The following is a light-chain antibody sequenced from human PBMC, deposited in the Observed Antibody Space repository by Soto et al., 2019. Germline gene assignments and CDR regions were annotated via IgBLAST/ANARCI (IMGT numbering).Light chain of an antibody. J-gene: IGLJ1*01. CDR1: SSNIGAGYD. V-gene: IGLV1-40*01. CDR2: GNS. Sequence: QTVLTQPPSVSGAPGQRVTISCTGSSSNIGAGYDVHWYQQLPGTAPKLVMYGNSDRPSGVPDRFSGSKSGTSAALAITGLQAEDEADYYCSSYTSSSTYVFGTGTKVTVL. CDR3: SSYTSSSTYV.